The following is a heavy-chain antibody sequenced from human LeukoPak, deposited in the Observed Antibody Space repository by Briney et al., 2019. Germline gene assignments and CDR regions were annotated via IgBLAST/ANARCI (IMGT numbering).Heavy chain of an antibody. V-gene: IGHV4-38-2*02. J-gene: IGHJ4*02. Sequence: SETLSLTCTVSGYSISSGYYWGWIRQPPGKGLEWIGSIYHNGSTYYNPSLKSRVTISVDTSKNQFSLKVNSVTAADTAVYYCARALRRGYSYGYRYWGQGTLVTVSS. CDR1: GYSISSGYY. CDR3: ARALRRGYSYGYRY. D-gene: IGHD5-18*01. CDR2: IYHNGST.